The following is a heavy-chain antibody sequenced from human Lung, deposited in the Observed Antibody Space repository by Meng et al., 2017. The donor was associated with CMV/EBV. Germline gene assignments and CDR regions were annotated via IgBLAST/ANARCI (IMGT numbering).Heavy chain of an antibody. CDR2: IYYSAST. CDR3: AGRARITIFGVGPIDY. V-gene: IGHV4-39*01. Sequence: SETLSLXCTVSGGSISSSSYYWGWIRQPPGKGLEWIGSIYYSASTYYNPSLKSRVTISVDTSKNQFSLKLSSVTAADTAVYYCAGRARITIFGVGPIDYWGQGXLVTVSS. D-gene: IGHD3-3*01. J-gene: IGHJ4*02. CDR1: GGSISSSSYY.